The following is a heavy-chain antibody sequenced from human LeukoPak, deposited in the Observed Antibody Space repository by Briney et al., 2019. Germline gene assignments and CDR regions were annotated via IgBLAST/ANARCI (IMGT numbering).Heavy chain of an antibody. V-gene: IGHV3-53*01. Sequence: GGSLRLSCAAFGFTVSSNYMSWVRQAPGKGLEWVSVIYSGGSTYYADSVKGRFTISRDNSKNTLYLQMNSLRAEDTAVYYCARDRVAPMGAYYYGMDVWGQGTTVTVSS. CDR2: IYSGGST. CDR3: ARDRVAPMGAYYYGMDV. J-gene: IGHJ6*02. D-gene: IGHD3-16*01. CDR1: GFTVSSNY.